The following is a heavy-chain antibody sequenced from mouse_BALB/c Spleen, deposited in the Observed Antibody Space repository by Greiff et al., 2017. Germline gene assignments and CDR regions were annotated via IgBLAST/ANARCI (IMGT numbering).Heavy chain of an antibody. D-gene: IGHD2-2*01. CDR3: AREGGYGYDDGAMDY. CDR1: GYTFTNYW. J-gene: IGHJ4*01. CDR2: IYPGGGYT. V-gene: IGHV1-63*02. Sequence: QVQLKQSGAELVRPGTSVKISCKASGYTFTNYWLGWVKQRPGHGLEWIGDIYPGGGYTNYNEKFKGKATLTADTSSSTAYMQLSSLTSEDSAVYFCAREGGYGYDDGAMDYWGQGTSVTVSS.